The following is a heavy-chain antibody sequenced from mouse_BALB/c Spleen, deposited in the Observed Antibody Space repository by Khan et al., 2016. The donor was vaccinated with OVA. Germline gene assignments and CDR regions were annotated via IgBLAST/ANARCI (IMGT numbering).Heavy chain of an antibody. CDR2: ISTGGHYT. D-gene: IGHD3-3*01. J-gene: IGHJ4*01. Sequence: EVELVESGGGLVKPGGSLKLSCSASGFTFSNYAMSWVRQTPEKRLECVATISTGGHYTFYPDSVKGRFTISRDNAKNTLYLHMSSLRSEDTAMYYCARSLADYHAMDYWGQGTSVTVSS. CDR1: GFTFSNYA. V-gene: IGHV5-9-3*01. CDR3: ARSLADYHAMDY.